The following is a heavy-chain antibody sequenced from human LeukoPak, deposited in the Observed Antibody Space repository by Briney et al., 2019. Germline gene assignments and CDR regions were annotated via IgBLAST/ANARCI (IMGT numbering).Heavy chain of an antibody. Sequence: SETLSLTCTVSGGSISSYYWSWIRQPPGKGLEWIRYIYYSGSTNYNPSLKSRVTISVDTSKNQFSLKLSSVTAADTAVYYCARTPSYCSGGSCYSPRGDYYYYMDVWGKGTTVTVSS. CDR3: ARTPSYCSGGSCYSPRGDYYYYMDV. V-gene: IGHV4-59*01. J-gene: IGHJ6*03. D-gene: IGHD2-15*01. CDR2: IYYSGST. CDR1: GGSISSYY.